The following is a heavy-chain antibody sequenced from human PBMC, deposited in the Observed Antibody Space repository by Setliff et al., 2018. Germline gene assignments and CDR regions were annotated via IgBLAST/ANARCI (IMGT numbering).Heavy chain of an antibody. J-gene: IGHJ4*02. CDR1: GASINSGTYY. CDR2: IFYSGSS. D-gene: IGHD4-17*01. V-gene: IGHV4-61*01. CDR3: ARLPRTVTHFDY. Sequence: PSETLSLTCAVSGASINSGTYYWSWIRQPPGKGLEWIGYIFYSGSSNYNPSLQSRVSISVDTSKNQLSLKLDSLTAADTAVYFCARLPRTVTHFDYWGQGALVTVSS.